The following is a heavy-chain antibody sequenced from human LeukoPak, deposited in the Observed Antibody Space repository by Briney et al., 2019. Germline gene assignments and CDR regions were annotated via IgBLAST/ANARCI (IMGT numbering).Heavy chain of an antibody. CDR1: GFTFSSYG. V-gene: IGHV3-30*03. Sequence: PGGSLRLSCAASGFTFSSYGMHWVRQAPGKGLEWVAVISYDGSNKYYADSVKGRFTISRDNSKNTLYLQMNSLKTEDTAVYYCARLHSSGWYTDYWGQGTLVTVSS. D-gene: IGHD6-19*01. J-gene: IGHJ4*02. CDR2: ISYDGSNK. CDR3: ARLHSSGWYTDY.